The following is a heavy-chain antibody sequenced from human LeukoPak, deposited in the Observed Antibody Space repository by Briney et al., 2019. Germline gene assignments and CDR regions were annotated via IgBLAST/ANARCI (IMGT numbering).Heavy chain of an antibody. D-gene: IGHD5/OR15-5a*01. CDR1: GGSISSSSYY. V-gene: IGHV4-39*07. J-gene: IGHJ5*02. Sequence: SETLSLTCTVSGGSISSSSYYWGWLRQPPGKGLEWIGSIYYSGSTYYNPSLKSRVTISVDTSKNQFSLKLSSVTAADTAVYYCARDRLSTTAVRGFDPWGQGTLVTVSS. CDR3: ARDRLSTTAVRGFDP. CDR2: IYYSGST.